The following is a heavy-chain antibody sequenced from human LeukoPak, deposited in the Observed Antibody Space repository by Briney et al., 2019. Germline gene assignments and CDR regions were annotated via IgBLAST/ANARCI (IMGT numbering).Heavy chain of an antibody. D-gene: IGHD4-17*01. Sequence: ASVKISCKASGGTFSSYAISWVRQAPGQGLEWMGGIIPIFGTANYAQKFQGRVTITADESTSTAYMELSSLRSEDTAVYYCAREGDYETSNWFDPWGQGTLVTVSS. CDR2: IIPIFGTA. CDR3: AREGDYETSNWFDP. J-gene: IGHJ5*02. V-gene: IGHV1-69*13. CDR1: GGTFSSYA.